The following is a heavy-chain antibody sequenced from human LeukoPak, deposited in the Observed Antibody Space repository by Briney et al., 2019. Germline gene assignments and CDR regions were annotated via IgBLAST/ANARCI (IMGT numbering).Heavy chain of an antibody. Sequence: SETLSLTCTVSGGSISSSSYYWGWIRQPPGKGLEWIGSIYYSGSTYYNPSLKSRVTISVDTSNNQCSLKLSSVTAADTAVYYCARGRELRYFDWLLYPFDYWGQGTLVTVSS. V-gene: IGHV4-39*01. CDR3: ARGRELRYFDWLLYPFDY. CDR2: IYYSGST. J-gene: IGHJ4*02. CDR1: GGSISSSSYY. D-gene: IGHD3-9*01.